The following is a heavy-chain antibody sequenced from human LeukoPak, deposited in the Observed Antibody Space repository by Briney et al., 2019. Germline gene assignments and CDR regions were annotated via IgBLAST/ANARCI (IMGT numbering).Heavy chain of an antibody. CDR1: GYTFTSYG. Sequence: ASVKVSCKASGYTFTSYGFSWVRQPPGQGLEWMGWINAYNGNTNYAQKLEGRVTMNTDTSTSTAYMELRSLRSDDTAVYYCARAGYCSSTSCYRYYYYYYYYMDVWGKGTTVTVSS. CDR3: ARAGYCSSTSCYRYYYYYYYYMDV. D-gene: IGHD2-2*01. CDR2: INAYNGNT. J-gene: IGHJ6*03. V-gene: IGHV1-18*01.